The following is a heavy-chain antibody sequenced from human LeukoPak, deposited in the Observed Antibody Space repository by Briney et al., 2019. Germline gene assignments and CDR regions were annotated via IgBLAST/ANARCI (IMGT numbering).Heavy chain of an antibody. CDR3: ARHSSSWYPDY. CDR1: GGSFSGYY. CDR2: IHYTGST. D-gene: IGHD6-13*01. V-gene: IGHV4-59*08. J-gene: IGHJ4*02. Sequence: PSETLSLTCAVYGGSFSGYYWSWIRQPPGKGLEWIGYIHYTGSTNYNPSLKSRVTISVDTSKNQFSLQLSSVTATDTAVYFCARHSSSWYPDYWGQGTLVTVSS.